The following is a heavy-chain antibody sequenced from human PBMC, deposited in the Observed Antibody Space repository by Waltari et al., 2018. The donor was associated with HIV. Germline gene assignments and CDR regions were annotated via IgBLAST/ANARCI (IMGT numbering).Heavy chain of an antibody. CDR2: SIPILGIV. CDR1: GGTVSSYP. Sequence: QVQLVQSGAEVKKPGSSVKVSCEASGGTVSSYPISWVRQAPGQGLEWMGRSIPILGIVNYAEKFQGRVTTTADKSTSTAYMELSSLKSDDTAVYYCARGWAAGAFDIWGQGTMVTVSS. V-gene: IGHV1-69*02. CDR3: ARGWAAGAFDI. J-gene: IGHJ3*02. D-gene: IGHD6-25*01.